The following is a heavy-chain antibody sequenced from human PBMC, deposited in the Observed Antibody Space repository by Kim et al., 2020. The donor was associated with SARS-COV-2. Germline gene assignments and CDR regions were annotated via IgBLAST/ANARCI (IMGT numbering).Heavy chain of an antibody. D-gene: IGHD2-15*01. CDR3: ASLVVAATSWFDP. Sequence: YADAVKGRFTISRDNAKNSLYLQMNSLRAEDTAVYYCASLVVAATSWFDPWGQGTLVTVSS. J-gene: IGHJ5*02. V-gene: IGHV3-21*01.